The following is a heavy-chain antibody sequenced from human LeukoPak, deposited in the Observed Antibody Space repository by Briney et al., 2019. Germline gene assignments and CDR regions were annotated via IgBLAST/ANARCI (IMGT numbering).Heavy chain of an antibody. D-gene: IGHD6-6*01. Sequence: ASVKVSCKASGYTFTNYHMHWVRQAPGQGLEWMGIINPSGGRTSYAQKFQGRVTMTRDMSTSTVYMELSSLRSEDTAVYYCARALEYSSSPGYWGQGTLVTVSS. CDR3: ARALEYSSSPGY. J-gene: IGHJ4*02. CDR2: INPSGGRT. CDR1: GYTFTNYH. V-gene: IGHV1-46*01.